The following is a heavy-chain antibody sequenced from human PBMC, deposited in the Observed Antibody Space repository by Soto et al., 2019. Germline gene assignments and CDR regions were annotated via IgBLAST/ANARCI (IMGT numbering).Heavy chain of an antibody. CDR3: AIHVVQPGLLWFGKSNNDNWFGP. J-gene: IGHJ5*02. D-gene: IGHD3-10*01. Sequence: GESLKISWKGSGYSSTSYWIGWVREMPGKRLEWMWIIYPGDSDTSYSPSFHGQVTISAAKSISPAFLKGSSLMAAATAMYYCAIHVVQPGLLWFGKSNNDNWFGPRGPGTRVTVSS. V-gene: IGHV5-51*01. CDR1: GYSSTSYW. CDR2: IYPGDSDT.